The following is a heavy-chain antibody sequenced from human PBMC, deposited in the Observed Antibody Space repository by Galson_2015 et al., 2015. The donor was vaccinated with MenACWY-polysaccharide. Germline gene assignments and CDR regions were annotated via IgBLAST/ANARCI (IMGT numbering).Heavy chain of an antibody. CDR2: IYPGDSDT. CDR1: GYSFTSYW. D-gene: IGHD1-1*01. J-gene: IGHJ6*02. CDR3: GRNNYAGLRGYYYGMDV. Sequence: QSGAEVKKPGESLKISCEGSGYSFTSYWIAWVRQMPGKGLEWMGIIYPGDSDTRYSPSFQGQVTISADKSISTAYLQWSSLKASDTAMYYCGRNNYAGLRGYYYGMDVWGQGTTVTVSS. V-gene: IGHV5-51*01.